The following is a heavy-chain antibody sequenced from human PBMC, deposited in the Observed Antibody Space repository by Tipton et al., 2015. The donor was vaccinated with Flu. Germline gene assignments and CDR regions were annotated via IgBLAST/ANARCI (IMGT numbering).Heavy chain of an antibody. CDR1: GDSISSGGFY. CDR3: ARGCRYCSGGRRDVMDV. D-gene: IGHD2-15*01. J-gene: IGHJ6*02. V-gene: IGHV4-31*03. CDR2: IYYSATT. Sequence: TLSLTCTVSGDSISSGGFYWSWIRQHPGKGLEWIGYIYYSATTYYNPSLESRATISVDTPKNQFSLKLNSLTAADTAVYYCARGCRYCSGGRRDVMDVWGQGTTVTVSS.